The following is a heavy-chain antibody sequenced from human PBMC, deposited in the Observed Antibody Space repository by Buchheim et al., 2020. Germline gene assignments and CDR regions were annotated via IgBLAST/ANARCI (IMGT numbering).Heavy chain of an antibody. D-gene: IGHD3-10*01. CDR3: AKDSRVWFGESPYYFDY. V-gene: IGHV3-23*01. CDR1: GFTFSSYA. J-gene: IGHJ4*02. CDR2: ISGSGGST. Sequence: EVQLLESGGGLVQPGGSLRLSCAASGFTFSSYAMSWVRQAPGKGLEWVSAISGSGGSTYYADSVKGRFTLSRDNSKNTLYLQMNSLRAEDTAVYYCAKDSRVWFGESPYYFDYWGQGTL.